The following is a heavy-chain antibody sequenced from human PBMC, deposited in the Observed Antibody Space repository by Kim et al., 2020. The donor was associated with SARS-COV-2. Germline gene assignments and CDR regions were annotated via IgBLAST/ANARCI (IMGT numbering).Heavy chain of an antibody. CDR3: VRDGELGTWFDP. V-gene: IGHV4-4*07. J-gene: IGHJ5*02. CDR1: GAPIKSYF. CDR2: FFTNETT. D-gene: IGHD1-7*01. Sequence: SETLSLTCTVSGAPIKSYFWSWIRQPAGRRLEWIGRFFTNETTDYNPSLKSRVSMSVDTSKNQLSLKLTSVTVADTATYFCVRDGELGTWFDPWGQGTLV.